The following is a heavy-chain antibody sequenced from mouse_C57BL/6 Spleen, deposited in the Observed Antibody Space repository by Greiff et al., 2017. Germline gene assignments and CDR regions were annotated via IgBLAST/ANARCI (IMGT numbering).Heavy chain of an antibody. Sequence: EVKLVESEGGLVQPGSSMKLSCTASGFTFSDYYMAWVRQVPEKGLEWVANINYDGSSTYYLDSLKSRFSISRDNAKNILYLQMSSLKSEDTATYYCARVKEGFDYWGQGTTLTVSS. V-gene: IGHV5-16*01. J-gene: IGHJ2*01. CDR2: INYDGSST. CDR1: GFTFSDYY. CDR3: ARVKEGFDY.